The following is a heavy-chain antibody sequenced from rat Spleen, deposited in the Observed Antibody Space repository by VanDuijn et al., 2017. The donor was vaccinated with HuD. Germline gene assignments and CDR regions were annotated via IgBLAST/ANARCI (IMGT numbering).Heavy chain of an antibody. V-gene: IGHV5-20*01. CDR1: GFTFSDYY. CDR2: ISSDGGRN. Sequence: EVQLVESGGGLVQPGRSLKLSCAASGFTFSDYYMAWVRQAPTKGLEWVTTISSDGGRNFYRDSVKGRFTISRDNAKSSLYLQMDSLRSEDTATYYCTTQGNSDNNSGVMDAWGQGASVTVSS. J-gene: IGHJ4*01. D-gene: IGHD1-10*01. CDR3: TTQGNSDNNSGVMDA.